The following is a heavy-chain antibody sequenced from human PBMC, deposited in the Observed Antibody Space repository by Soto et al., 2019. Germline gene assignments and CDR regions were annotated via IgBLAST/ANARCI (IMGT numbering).Heavy chain of an antibody. CDR1: GIHYNTYA. J-gene: IGHJ4*02. CDR2: INAGNGDT. V-gene: IGHV1-3*01. CDR3: ARAISGYVT. Sequence: QVQLVQSGAEMKKPGASVKLSCKTSGIHYNTYAIPLVRQAPGQGLEWMGWINAGNGDTRYSQNFQGRVTLTRDTSASTVYMDLDSLKSEDTGVYYCARAISGYVTWGQGTLVTVSS. D-gene: IGHD5-12*01.